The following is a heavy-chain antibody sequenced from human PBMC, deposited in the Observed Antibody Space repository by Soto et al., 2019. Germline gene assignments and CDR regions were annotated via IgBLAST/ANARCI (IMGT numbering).Heavy chain of an antibody. CDR1: GYTFTSYG. Sequence: QVQLVQSGAEVKKPGASVKVSCKASGYTFTSYGISWVRQAPGQGLEWMGWISAYNGNTNYAQKFQGRVTITADKSTSTAYMELSSLRSEDTAVYYCARDSDQKYSSSPPDYWGQGTLVTVSS. CDR3: ARDSDQKYSSSPPDY. J-gene: IGHJ4*02. CDR2: ISAYNGNT. V-gene: IGHV1-18*01. D-gene: IGHD6-6*01.